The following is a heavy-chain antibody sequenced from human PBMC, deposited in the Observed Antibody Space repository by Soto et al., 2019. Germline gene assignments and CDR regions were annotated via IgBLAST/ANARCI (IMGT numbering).Heavy chain of an antibody. CDR1: GFTFSSYS. Sequence: GGSLRLSCAASGFTFSSYSMNWVRQAPGKGLEWVSSISSSSSYIYYADSVKGRFTISRDNAKNSLYLQMNSLRAEDTAVYYCARDGVIAADTHYDYWGQGTLVTVSS. CDR3: ARDGVIAADTHYDY. D-gene: IGHD6-13*01. J-gene: IGHJ4*02. CDR2: ISSSSSYI. V-gene: IGHV3-21*01.